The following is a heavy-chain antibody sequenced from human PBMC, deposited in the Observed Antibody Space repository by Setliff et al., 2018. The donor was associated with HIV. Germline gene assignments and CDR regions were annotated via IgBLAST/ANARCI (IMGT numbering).Heavy chain of an antibody. J-gene: IGHJ4*02. CDR3: VRAAAGLDI. CDR1: GFSFKNAW. V-gene: IGHV3-72*01. CDR2: TRNKANGYIT. Sequence: GSLRLSCVASGFSFKNAWMAWVRQAPGKGLEWVGRTRNKANGYITEYGASVQGRFTISRDNSKDSLSLQMNNLKAEDTAVYYCVRAAAGLDIWSQGIRVTVSS.